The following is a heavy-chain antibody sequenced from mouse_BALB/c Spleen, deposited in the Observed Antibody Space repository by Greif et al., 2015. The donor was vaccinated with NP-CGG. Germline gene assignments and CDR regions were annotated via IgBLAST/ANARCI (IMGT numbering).Heavy chain of an antibody. D-gene: IGHD1-2*01. CDR1: GFNIKDTY. V-gene: IGHV14-3*02. Sequence: VQLQQSGAELVKPGASVKLSCTASGFNIKDTYMHWVKQRPEQGLEWIGRIDPANGNTKYDPKFQGKATITADTSSNTAYLQLSSLTSEDTAVYYCAHSLLRPSYAMDYWGQGTSVTVSS. CDR2: IDPANGNT. CDR3: AHSLLRPSYAMDY. J-gene: IGHJ4*01.